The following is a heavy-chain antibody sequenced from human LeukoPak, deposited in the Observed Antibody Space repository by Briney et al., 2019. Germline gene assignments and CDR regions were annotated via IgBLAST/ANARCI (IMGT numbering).Heavy chain of an antibody. J-gene: IGHJ1*01. CDR1: GFTFSGSA. CDR3: TRHSPSYYYDSSGYYRIAEYFQH. CDR2: IRSKANSYAT. V-gene: IGHV3-73*01. Sequence: GGSLRLSCAASGFTFSGSAMHWVRQASGKGLEWVGRIRSKANSYATAYAASVKGRFTISRDDSKNTAYLQMNSLKTEDTDVYYCTRHSPSYYYDSSGYYRIAEYFQHWGQGTLVTVSS. D-gene: IGHD3-22*01.